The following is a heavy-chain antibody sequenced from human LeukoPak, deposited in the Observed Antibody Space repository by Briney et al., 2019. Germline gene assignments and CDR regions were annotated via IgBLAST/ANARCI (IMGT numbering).Heavy chain of an antibody. CDR3: ARDGAAGIWYFGY. Sequence: QPGRSLRLSCAASGFTFSSYAMHWVRQAPGKGLEWVAVISYDGSNKYYADSVKGRFTISRDNSKNTLYLQMNSLRAEDTAVYYCARDGAAGIWYFGYWGQGTLVTVSS. D-gene: IGHD6-13*01. CDR1: GFTFSSYA. V-gene: IGHV3-30*04. CDR2: ISYDGSNK. J-gene: IGHJ4*02.